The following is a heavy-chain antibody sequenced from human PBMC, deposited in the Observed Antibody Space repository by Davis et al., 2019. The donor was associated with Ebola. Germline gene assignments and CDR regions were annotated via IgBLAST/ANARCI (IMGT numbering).Heavy chain of an antibody. J-gene: IGHJ4*02. CDR3: ARVREWLVREGDY. CDR1: GFTFSSYS. V-gene: IGHV3-21*01. Sequence: GESLKISCAASGFTFSSYSMNWVRQAPGKGLEWVSSISSSSSYIYYADSVKGQFTISRDNAKNSLYLQMNSLRAEDTAVYYCARVREWLVREGDYWGQGTLVTVSS. D-gene: IGHD6-19*01. CDR2: ISSSSSYI.